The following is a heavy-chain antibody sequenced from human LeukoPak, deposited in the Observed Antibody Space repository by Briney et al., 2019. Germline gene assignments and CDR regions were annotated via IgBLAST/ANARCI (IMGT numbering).Heavy chain of an antibody. J-gene: IGHJ4*02. CDR2: IYYSGST. D-gene: IGHD6-19*01. V-gene: IGHV4-39*07. CDR3: ARIAVAGTFVTN. CDR1: GGSISSSSYY. Sequence: SETLSLTCTVSGGSISSSSYYWGWIRQPPGKGLEWIGSIYYSGSTYYNPSLKSRVTISVDTSKNQFSLKLSSVTAADTAVYYCARIAVAGTFVTNWGQGTLVTVSS.